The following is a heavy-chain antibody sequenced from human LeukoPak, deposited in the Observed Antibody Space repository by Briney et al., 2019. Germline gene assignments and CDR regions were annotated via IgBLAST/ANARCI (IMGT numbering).Heavy chain of an antibody. D-gene: IGHD5-24*01. V-gene: IGHV1-18*01. J-gene: IGHJ4*02. CDR3: ARLPRWLQFQYFDS. Sequence: ASVKVSCKASGYTFITYGISWVRQAPGQGLEWMGWISPYNGNTNYAQKFQGRVTMTADTSTSTAYMELRSLRSDDTAVYYCARLPRWLQFQYFDSWGQGTLVTVPS. CDR2: ISPYNGNT. CDR1: GYTFITYG.